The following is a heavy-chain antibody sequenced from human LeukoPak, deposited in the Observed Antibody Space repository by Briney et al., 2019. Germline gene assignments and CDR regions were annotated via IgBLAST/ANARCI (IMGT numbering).Heavy chain of an antibody. CDR2: ISSSVSNTI. Sequence: GGSLRLSCAASGFYFNIYEMNWVRQAPGKGLEWVSYISSSVSNTIYYADSVKGRFTISRDNAKNSLYLQMNSLRAEDTAVYYCARGGGSGYYGFGYWGQGTLVTVSS. V-gene: IGHV3-48*03. CDR3: ARGGGSGYYGFGY. J-gene: IGHJ4*02. D-gene: IGHD3-3*01. CDR1: GFYFNIYE.